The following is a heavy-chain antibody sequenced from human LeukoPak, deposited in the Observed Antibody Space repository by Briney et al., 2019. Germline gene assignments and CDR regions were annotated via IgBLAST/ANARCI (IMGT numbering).Heavy chain of an antibody. CDR2: ISSSSSYI. CDR1: GFTFSSYT. V-gene: IGHV3-21*01. CDR3: ARRGPHEDFGY. J-gene: IGHJ4*02. Sequence: GGSLRLSCAASGFTFSSYTMNWVRRAPGKGLEWVSSISSSSSYIYYADSVKGRFTISRDNAKNSLYLQMNSLRAEDTAVYYCARRGPHEDFGYWGQGTLVTVSS.